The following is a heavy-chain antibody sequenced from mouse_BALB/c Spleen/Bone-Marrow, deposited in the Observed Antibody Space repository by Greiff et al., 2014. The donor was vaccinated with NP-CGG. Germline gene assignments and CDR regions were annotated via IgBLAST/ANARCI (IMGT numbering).Heavy chain of an antibody. CDR3: ARVSSTMITTVFAY. J-gene: IGHJ3*01. Sequence: QVQLKESGPGLVAPSQSLSITCTVSGFSLTSYGVHWVRQPPGKGLEWLGVIWAGGSTNYNSALMSRLSISKDSSKSQVFLKMNSLQTDDTAMDYCARVSSTMITTVFAYWGQGTLVTVSA. V-gene: IGHV2-9*02. CDR2: IWAGGST. D-gene: IGHD2-4*01. CDR1: GFSLTSYG.